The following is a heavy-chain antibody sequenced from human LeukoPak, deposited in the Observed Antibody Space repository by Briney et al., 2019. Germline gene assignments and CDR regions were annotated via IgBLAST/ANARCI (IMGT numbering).Heavy chain of an antibody. J-gene: IGHJ4*02. D-gene: IGHD3-22*01. CDR3: ARDRPDYYDSSGYIYYFDY. CDR1: GFTFSSYS. Sequence: PGGSLRLSCAASGFTFSSYSMNWVRQAPGKGLEWVSSISSSSSYIYYADSVKGRFTISRDNAKNSLYLQMNSLRAEDTAVYYCARDRPDYYDSSGYIYYFDYWGQGTLVTVSS. V-gene: IGHV3-21*01. CDR2: ISSSSSYI.